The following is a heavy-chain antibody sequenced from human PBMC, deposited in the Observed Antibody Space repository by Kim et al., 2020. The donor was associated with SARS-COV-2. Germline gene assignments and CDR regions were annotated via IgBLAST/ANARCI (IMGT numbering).Heavy chain of an antibody. CDR1: GFTFSSYS. CDR3: ARNTAMAWPLDY. Sequence: GGSLRLSCAASGFTFSSYSMNWVRQAPGKGLEWVSSISSSSSYIYYADSVKGRFTISRDNAKNSLYLQMNSLRAEDTAVYYCARNTAMAWPLDYWGQGTLVTVSS. CDR2: ISSSSSYI. D-gene: IGHD5-18*01. J-gene: IGHJ4*02. V-gene: IGHV3-21*01.